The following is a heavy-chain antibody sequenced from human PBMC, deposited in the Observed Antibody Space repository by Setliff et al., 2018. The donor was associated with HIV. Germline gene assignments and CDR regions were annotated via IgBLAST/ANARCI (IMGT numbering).Heavy chain of an antibody. V-gene: IGHV4-61*02. CDR3: ARGRFVGFDY. D-gene: IGHD3-16*02. CDR2: IYTSGST. J-gene: IGHJ4*02. Sequence: SETLSLTCAVSGGSISTGSYYWSWVRQPAGRGLEWIGRIYTSGSTNYNPSLKSRVTMSVDTSKNQFSLNLTSVTAADTAVYYCARGRFVGFDYWGQGTLVTVSS. CDR1: GGSISTGSYY.